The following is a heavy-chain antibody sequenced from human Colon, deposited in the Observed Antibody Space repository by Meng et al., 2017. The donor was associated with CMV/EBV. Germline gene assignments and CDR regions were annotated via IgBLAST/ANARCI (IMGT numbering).Heavy chain of an antibody. D-gene: IGHD2-15*01. Sequence: GGSLRLSCGGSGFTFRNYAMSWVRQAPGKGLEWVSAITDSGGDTYHADSVKGRFTISRDNSKDTLSLQMNSLRVEDTAVYHCAKGSAASRPYYFDYWGQGTLVTVSS. CDR2: ITDSGGDT. V-gene: IGHV3-23*01. CDR1: GFTFRNYA. J-gene: IGHJ4*02. CDR3: AKGSAASRPYYFDY.